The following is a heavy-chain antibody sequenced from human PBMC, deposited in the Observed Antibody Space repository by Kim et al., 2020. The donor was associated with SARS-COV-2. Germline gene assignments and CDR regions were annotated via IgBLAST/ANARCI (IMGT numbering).Heavy chain of an antibody. CDR3: AKENGDYYYYGMDV. D-gene: IGHD4-17*01. J-gene: IGHJ6*02. Sequence: GGSLRLSCAASGFTFSSYGMHWVRQAPGKGLEWVAVISYDGSNKYYADSVKGRFTISRDNSKNTLYLQMNSLRAEDTAVYYCAKENGDYYYYGMDVWGQG. V-gene: IGHV3-30*18. CDR2: ISYDGSNK. CDR1: GFTFSSYG.